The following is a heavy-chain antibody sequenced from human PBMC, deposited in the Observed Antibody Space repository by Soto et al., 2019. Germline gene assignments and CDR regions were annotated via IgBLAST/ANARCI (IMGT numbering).Heavy chain of an antibody. Sequence: ASVTVSCKASGYTFTGYNMHWVRGAPGQGLEWMGWINPNSGGTNYAQKFQGWVTMTRDTSISTSYMELSRLRSDDTAVYYCARGDMNGVLGGYYYGMDVWGQGTTVTVSS. J-gene: IGHJ6*02. D-gene: IGHD2-15*01. CDR2: INPNSGGT. V-gene: IGHV1-2*04. CDR3: ARGDMNGVLGGYYYGMDV. CDR1: GYTFTGYN.